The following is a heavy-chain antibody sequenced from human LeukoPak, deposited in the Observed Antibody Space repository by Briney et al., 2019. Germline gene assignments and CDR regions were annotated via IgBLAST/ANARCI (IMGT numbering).Heavy chain of an antibody. Sequence: PSQTLSLTCTVSGGSISSGSYYWSWIRQPAGKGLEWIGRIYTSGSTNYNPSLKSRVTMSVDTSKNQFSLKLSSVTAADTAVYYCARGPNRITMMIGDAFDIWGQGTMVTISS. CDR3: ARGPNRITMMIGDAFDI. CDR2: IYTSGST. J-gene: IGHJ3*02. CDR1: GGSISSGSYY. D-gene: IGHD3-22*01. V-gene: IGHV4-61*02.